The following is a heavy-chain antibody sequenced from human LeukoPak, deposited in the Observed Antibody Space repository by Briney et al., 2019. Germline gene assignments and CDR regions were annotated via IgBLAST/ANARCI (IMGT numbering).Heavy chain of an antibody. Sequence: ASVKVSCKASGYTFTSYYMHWVRQAPGQGLEWMGIINPSGGSTSYAQKFQGRVTMTRDTSTSTVYMELSSLRSEDTAVYYCATALIRDTAMVQTVGYYFDYWGQGTLVTVSS. CDR2: INPSGGST. CDR1: GYTFTSYY. J-gene: IGHJ4*02. V-gene: IGHV1-46*01. D-gene: IGHD5-18*01. CDR3: ATALIRDTAMVQTVGYYFDY.